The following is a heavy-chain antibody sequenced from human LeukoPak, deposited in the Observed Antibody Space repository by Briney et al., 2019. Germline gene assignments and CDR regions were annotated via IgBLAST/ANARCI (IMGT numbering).Heavy chain of an antibody. J-gene: IGHJ3*02. Sequence: GESLKISCKGSGYSFTSYWIGWVRQMPGKGLEWMGIIYPGDSDTRYSPSFQGQVTISADKSISTAYLHWSSLKASDTAMYYCARQLYYDILTGYYKDAFDIWGQGTMVTVSS. CDR1: GYSFTSYW. CDR3: ARQLYYDILTGYYKDAFDI. D-gene: IGHD3-9*01. V-gene: IGHV5-51*01. CDR2: IYPGDSDT.